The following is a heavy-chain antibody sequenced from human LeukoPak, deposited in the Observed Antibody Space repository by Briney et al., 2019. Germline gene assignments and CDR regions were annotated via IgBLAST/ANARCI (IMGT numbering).Heavy chain of an antibody. CDR1: GLSFSSYA. Sequence: GGSLRLSCAASGLSFSSYAMHWVRQAPGKGLEWVAVISYDGTEKYYGDSVKGRFTISRDNSKNALYLQMNSLRAEDTALYYCARDGHGVPLDYWGQGTLVTVSP. V-gene: IGHV3-30-3*01. CDR3: ARDGHGVPLDY. J-gene: IGHJ4*02. D-gene: IGHD4-17*01. CDR2: ISYDGTEK.